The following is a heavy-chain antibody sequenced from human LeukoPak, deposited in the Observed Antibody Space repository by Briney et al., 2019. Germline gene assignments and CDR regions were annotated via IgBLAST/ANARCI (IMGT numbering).Heavy chain of an antibody. J-gene: IGHJ5*02. V-gene: IGHV4-30-4*01. CDR1: GGSISSGNYQ. Sequence: SETLSLTCTVSGGSISSGNYQWRWLRQPPGKGLEWIGYINYSGSTYYNPSLKSRVTISVDTSKNHFSLNLSSVPAADTAVYYCARYGSGSTWFDPWGQGTLVTVSS. D-gene: IGHD3-10*01. CDR3: ARYGSGSTWFDP. CDR2: INYSGST.